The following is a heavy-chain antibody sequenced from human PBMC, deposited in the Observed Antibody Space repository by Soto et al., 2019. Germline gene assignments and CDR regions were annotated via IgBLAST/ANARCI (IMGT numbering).Heavy chain of an antibody. J-gene: IGHJ4*02. CDR2: ISNSFSDGNT. CDR3: AKVFSPERGNYFDY. Sequence: EVQLLESGGGLVQPGGSLRLSCAASGFNFSNYAMNWVRQAPGKGLEWVSAISNSFSDGNTHYADSVKGRFTISRDNDKNTVFLEMKSLRAEDTAVYYCAKVFSPERGNYFDYWSQGTLVTVSS. CDR1: GFNFSNYA. D-gene: IGHD1-1*01. V-gene: IGHV3-23*01.